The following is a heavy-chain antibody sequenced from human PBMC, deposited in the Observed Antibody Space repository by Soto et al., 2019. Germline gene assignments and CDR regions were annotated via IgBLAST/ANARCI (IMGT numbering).Heavy chain of an antibody. Sequence: QITLKESGPTLVKPTQTLTLTCTFSGFSLSTSGVGVGWIRQPPGKALEWLALIYWDDDKRYSPSLKSRLTITKDTSKTQVVLTTTNMDPVDTATYYCAPAAWGAAAGYFDPWGQGTLVTVSS. V-gene: IGHV2-5*02. D-gene: IGHD6-13*01. CDR1: GFSLSTSGVG. CDR2: IYWDDDK. CDR3: APAAWGAAAGYFDP. J-gene: IGHJ5*02.